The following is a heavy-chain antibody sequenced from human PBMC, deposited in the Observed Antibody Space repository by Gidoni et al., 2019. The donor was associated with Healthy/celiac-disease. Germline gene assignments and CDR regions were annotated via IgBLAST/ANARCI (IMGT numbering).Heavy chain of an antibody. CDR3: AREGWLGDYYYGMDV. CDR2: IWYDGSNK. Sequence: QVQLVESGGGVVQRGRSLRLSCAASGFTFSSYGMHWVRQAPGKGLEWVAVIWYDGSNKYYADSVKGRFTISRDNSKNTLYLQMNSLRAEDTAVYYCAREGWLGDYYYGMDVWGQGTTVTVSS. CDR1: GFTFSSYG. D-gene: IGHD6-19*01. V-gene: IGHV3-33*01. J-gene: IGHJ6*02.